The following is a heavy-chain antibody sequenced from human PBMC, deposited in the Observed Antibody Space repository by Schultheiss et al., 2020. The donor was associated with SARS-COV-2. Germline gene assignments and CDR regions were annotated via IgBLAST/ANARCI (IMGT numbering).Heavy chain of an antibody. CDR1: GFTFSSYD. Sequence: GGSLRLSCAASGFTFSSYDMHWVRQATGKGLEWVSAIGTAGDTYYPGSVKGRFTISRDNAKNTLYLQMNSLRAEDTAVYYCARDPYQLPPRYYYGMDVWGQGTTVTVSS. CDR3: ARDPYQLPPRYYYGMDV. CDR2: IGTAGDT. J-gene: IGHJ6*02. D-gene: IGHD2-2*01. V-gene: IGHV3-13*01.